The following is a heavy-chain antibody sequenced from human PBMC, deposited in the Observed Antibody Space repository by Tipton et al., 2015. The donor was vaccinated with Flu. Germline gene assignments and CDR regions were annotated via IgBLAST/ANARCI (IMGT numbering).Heavy chain of an antibody. CDR1: GYPISSGYY. D-gene: IGHD3-10*01. J-gene: IGHJ5*02. CDR2: IYHSGST. Sequence: TLSLTCTVSGYPISSGYYWGWIRQPPGKGLEWIGSIYHSGSTYYNPSLKSRVTISVDTSKNQFSLKLSSVTAADTAVYYCARGTLWFGDTSGWFDPWGQGTPVTVSS. V-gene: IGHV4-38-2*02. CDR3: ARGTLWFGDTSGWFDP.